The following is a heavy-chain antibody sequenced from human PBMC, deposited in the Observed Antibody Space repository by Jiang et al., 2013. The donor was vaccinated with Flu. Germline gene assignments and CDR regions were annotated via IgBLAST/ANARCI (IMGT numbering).Heavy chain of an antibody. D-gene: IGHD2-21*02. CDR3: AGLYCDGDCHFYYFDY. J-gene: IGHJ4*02. V-gene: IGHV4-59*08. Sequence: PGLVKPSETLSLTCTVSGGSISNYYWSWIRQPPRKGLEWIGYIYYSGSTNYNPSLKSRVTISVDTSKNQFSLKLSSVTAADTAVYYCAGLYCDGDCHFYYFDYWGQGTLVTVSS. CDR1: GGSISNYY. CDR2: IYYSGST.